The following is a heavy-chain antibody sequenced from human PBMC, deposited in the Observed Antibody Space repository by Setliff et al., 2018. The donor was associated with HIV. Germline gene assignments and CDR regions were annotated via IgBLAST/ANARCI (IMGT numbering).Heavy chain of an antibody. D-gene: IGHD7-27*01. CDR1: GYSFRSYW. V-gene: IGHV5-51*01. CDR3: ARHLSATGTFDC. CDR2: IYPGDSDT. J-gene: IGHJ4*02. Sequence: PGESLKISCEGFGYSFRSYWIGWVRQMPGKGLELMGIIYPGDSDTRYSPSFQGQVTISADKSISTAYLQWSSLKASDTAMYYCARHLSATGTFDCWGQGTLVTVSS.